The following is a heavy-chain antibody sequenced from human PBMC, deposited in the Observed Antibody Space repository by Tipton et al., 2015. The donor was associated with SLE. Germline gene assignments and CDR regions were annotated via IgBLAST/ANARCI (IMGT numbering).Heavy chain of an antibody. CDR2: IKSKTDGGTT. V-gene: IGHV3-15*01. CDR3: ARDSSGARNGNAFDI. Sequence: SLRLSCAASGFTFSNAWMSWVRQAPGKGLEWVGRIKSKTDGGTTDYAAPVKGRFTISRDDSKNTLYLQMNSLRAEDTAVYYCARDSSGARNGNAFDIWGQGTMVTVSS. CDR1: GFTFSNAW. J-gene: IGHJ3*02. D-gene: IGHD3-16*01.